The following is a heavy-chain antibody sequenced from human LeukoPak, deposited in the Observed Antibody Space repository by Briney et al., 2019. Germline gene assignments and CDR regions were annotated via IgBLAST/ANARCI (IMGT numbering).Heavy chain of an antibody. CDR2: INHSGST. V-gene: IGHV4-34*01. Sequence: SETLSLTCAVYGGSFSGYYWSWIRQPPGKGLGWIGEINHSGSTNYNPSLKSRVTISVDTSKNQFSLKLSSVTAADTAVYYSARASPYYYGSGSYWSDDYWGQGTLVTVSS. J-gene: IGHJ4*02. D-gene: IGHD3-10*01. CDR3: ARASPYYYGSGSYWSDDY. CDR1: GGSFSGYY.